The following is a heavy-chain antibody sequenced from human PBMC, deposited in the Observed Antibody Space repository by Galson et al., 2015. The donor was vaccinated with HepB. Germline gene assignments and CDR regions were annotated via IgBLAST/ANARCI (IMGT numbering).Heavy chain of an antibody. CDR1: GFTFSSYG. D-gene: IGHD4-17*01. V-gene: IGHV3-30*02. Sequence: SLRLSCAASGFTFSSYGMHWVRQAPGKGLEWVAFIRYDGSNEYYADSVKGRFTISRDNSKNTLYLQMNSLRAEDTAVYYCAKDGDGDKLVLPFDYWGQGTRVTVSS. CDR3: AKDGDGDKLVLPFDY. J-gene: IGHJ4*02. CDR2: IRYDGSNE.